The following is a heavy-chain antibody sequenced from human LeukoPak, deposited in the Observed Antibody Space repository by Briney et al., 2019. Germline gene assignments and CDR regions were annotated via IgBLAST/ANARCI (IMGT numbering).Heavy chain of an antibody. J-gene: IGHJ5*02. V-gene: IGHV4-59*01. D-gene: IGHD6-13*01. Sequence: SETLSLTCTVSGGSISSYYWSWIRQPPGKGLEWIGYIHYSGSTHYNPSLKSRVTISVDTSKNQVSLKLTSVTAADTAVYYCARDLGAAGPDYNWFDPWGQGTLVTVSS. CDR2: IHYSGST. CDR1: GGSISSYY. CDR3: ARDLGAAGPDYNWFDP.